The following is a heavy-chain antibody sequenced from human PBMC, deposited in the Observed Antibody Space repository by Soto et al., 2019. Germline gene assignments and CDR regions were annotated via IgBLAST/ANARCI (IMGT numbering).Heavy chain of an antibody. CDR3: ARVKIAAAGKNYGMDV. Sequence: SETLSLTCTVSGGSISSGGYSWSWIRQSPEKGLEWIGCIYPTGNTYYHPSLKSRVTISVDTSRNQFSLNLTSVTAADTAVYYCARVKIAAAGKNYGMDVWGQGTTVTVSS. V-gene: IGHV4-30-2*06. D-gene: IGHD6-13*01. CDR1: GGSISSGGYS. J-gene: IGHJ6*02. CDR2: IYPTGNT.